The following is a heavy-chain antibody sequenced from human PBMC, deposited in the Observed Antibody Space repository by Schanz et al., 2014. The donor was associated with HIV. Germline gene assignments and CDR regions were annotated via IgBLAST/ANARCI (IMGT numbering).Heavy chain of an antibody. D-gene: IGHD4-4*01. V-gene: IGHV3-23*01. CDR2: ISDSGDGT. Sequence: EVQLLESGGGLVQPGKSLRLSCAASGFTFYTYAMTWVRQAPGKGLEWVSTISDSGDGTYYADSVKGRFTISRDNSKKTVFLQMNNLRAEDTAVYYCARDRLHPGNGMDVWGQGTTVTVSS. CDR3: ARDRLHPGNGMDV. CDR1: GFTFYTYA. J-gene: IGHJ6*02.